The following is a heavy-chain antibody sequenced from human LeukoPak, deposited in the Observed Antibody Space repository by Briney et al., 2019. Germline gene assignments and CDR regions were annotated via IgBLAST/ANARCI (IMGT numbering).Heavy chain of an antibody. CDR3: VRILNYYHSSGLDY. V-gene: IGHV4-38-2*01. D-gene: IGHD3-22*01. J-gene: IGHJ4*02. CDR1: GYSISSGYY. CDR2: IYYSGST. Sequence: SETLSLTCAVSGYSISSGYYWGWIRQPPGKGLEWIGSIYYSGSTYYNPSLKSRVTISVDTSKNQFSLNLSSVTAADTAVYYCVRILNYYHSSGLDYWGQGTLVTVSS.